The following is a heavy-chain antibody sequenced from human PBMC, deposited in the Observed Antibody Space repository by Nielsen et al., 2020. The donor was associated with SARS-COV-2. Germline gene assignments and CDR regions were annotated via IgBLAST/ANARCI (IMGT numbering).Heavy chain of an antibody. Sequence: GESLKISCAASGFTFSFYDIHWVRQAPDEGLEWVAVMWADGATEHYAESVKGRFTVSRAASKNTVYLQMNSLRAADSAVYYCAKDLGPDAGYTVFNDYFDNWGQGTLVTVSS. D-gene: IGHD5/OR15-5a*01. CDR1: GFTFSFYD. CDR3: AKDLGPDAGYTVFNDYFDN. CDR2: MWADGATE. V-gene: IGHV3-33*06. J-gene: IGHJ4*02.